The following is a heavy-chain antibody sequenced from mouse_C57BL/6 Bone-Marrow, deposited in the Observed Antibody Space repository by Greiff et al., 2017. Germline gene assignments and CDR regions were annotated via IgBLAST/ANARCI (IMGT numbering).Heavy chain of an antibody. CDR2: IDPSDSYT. CDR3: AREGEFYSDY. J-gene: IGHJ2*01. CDR1: GYTFTSSW. D-gene: IGHD1-1*01. V-gene: IGHV1-69*01. Sequence: VQLQQPGAELVMPGASVKLSCKASGYTFTSSWMHWVKQRPGQGLEWIGEIDPSDSYTNYNQKFKGKSTLTVNKSSSTAYMQLSSLTSEDSAVYYCAREGEFYSDYWGQGTTLTVSS.